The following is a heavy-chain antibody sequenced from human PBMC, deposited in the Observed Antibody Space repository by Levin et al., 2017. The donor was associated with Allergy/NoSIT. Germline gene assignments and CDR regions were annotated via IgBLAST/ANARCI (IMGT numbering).Heavy chain of an antibody. CDR3: AKYVGTVYLYYFDY. Sequence: GESLKISCATSEFTFSAYAMSWVRQAPGKGLEWVSAISGSGDGTFYADSVKGRFTISRDNSKNTLYLHMSSLRAEDTALYYCAKYVGTVYLYYFDYWGQGTLVTVSS. D-gene: IGHD1-1*01. CDR2: ISGSGDGT. CDR1: EFTFSAYA. V-gene: IGHV3-23*01. J-gene: IGHJ4*02.